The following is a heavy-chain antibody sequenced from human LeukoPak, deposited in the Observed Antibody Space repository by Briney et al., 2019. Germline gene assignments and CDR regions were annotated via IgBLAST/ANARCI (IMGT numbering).Heavy chain of an antibody. J-gene: IGHJ4*02. CDR2: IKSDGSST. Sequence: GGSLRLSCAASGFTFSNYWMHWVRQAPAKGLVWVSRIKSDGSSTSYADSVKGRFTISRDNAKNTLYLQMDSLRAEDTAVYYCARGGTRYNPKPFDYWGQGTLVTVSS. CDR1: GFTFSNYW. D-gene: IGHD1-14*01. V-gene: IGHV3-74*01. CDR3: ARGGTRYNPKPFDY.